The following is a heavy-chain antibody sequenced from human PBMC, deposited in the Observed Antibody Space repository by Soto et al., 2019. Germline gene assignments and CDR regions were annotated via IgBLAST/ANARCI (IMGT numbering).Heavy chain of an antibody. J-gene: IGHJ4*02. V-gene: IGHV4-34*01. CDR1: GGSFSGYY. Sequence: ETLSLTCAVYGGSFSGYYWSWIRQPPGKGLEWIGEINHSGSTNYNPSLKSRVTISVDTSKNQFSLKLSSVTAADTAVYYCARGQGDGYNFVYSYWGQGTLVTVSS. CDR2: INHSGST. CDR3: ARGQGDGYNFVYSY. D-gene: IGHD5-12*01.